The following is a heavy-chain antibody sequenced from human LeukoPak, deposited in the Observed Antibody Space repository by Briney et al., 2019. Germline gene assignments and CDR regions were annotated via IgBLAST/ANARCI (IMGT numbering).Heavy chain of an antibody. CDR2: MNPNSGNT. Sequence: GASVKVSCKASGYTFTSYDINWVRQATGQGLEWMGWMNPNSGNTGYAQKFQGRVIMTRNTSISTAYMELSSLRSEDTAVYYCARGPPMTMVVTIGRFDPWGQGTLVTVSS. V-gene: IGHV1-8*01. D-gene: IGHD4/OR15-4a*01. J-gene: IGHJ5*02. CDR3: ARGPPMTMVVTIGRFDP. CDR1: GYTFTSYD.